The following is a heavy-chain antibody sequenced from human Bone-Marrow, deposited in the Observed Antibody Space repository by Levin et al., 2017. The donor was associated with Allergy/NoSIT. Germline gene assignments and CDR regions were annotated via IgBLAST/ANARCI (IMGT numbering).Heavy chain of an antibody. D-gene: IGHD3-10*01. Sequence: SGPTLVKPTQTLTLTCTFSGFSLSTSGVGVGWIRQPPGKALEWLALIYWDDDKRYSPSLKSRLTITKDTSKNQVVLTMTNMDPVDTATYYCAHRQTTMVQGVISPFRYYYYMDVWGKGTTVTVSS. CDR3: AHRQTTMVQGVISPFRYYYYMDV. CDR1: GFSLSTSGVG. CDR2: IYWDDDK. J-gene: IGHJ6*03. V-gene: IGHV2-5*02.